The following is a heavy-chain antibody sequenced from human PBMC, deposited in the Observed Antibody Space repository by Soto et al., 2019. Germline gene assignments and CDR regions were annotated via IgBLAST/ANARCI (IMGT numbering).Heavy chain of an antibody. V-gene: IGHV3-23*01. CDR1: GFTFSSYA. D-gene: IGHD3-22*01. J-gene: IGHJ4*02. Sequence: GGSLRLSCAASGFTFSSYAMSWVRQAPGKGLEWVSAISGSGGSTYYADSVKGRFTISRDNSKNTLYLQMNSLRAEDTAVYYCAKEPFYDSSGYYWGIDYWGQGTLVTVSS. CDR2: ISGSGGST. CDR3: AKEPFYDSSGYYWGIDY.